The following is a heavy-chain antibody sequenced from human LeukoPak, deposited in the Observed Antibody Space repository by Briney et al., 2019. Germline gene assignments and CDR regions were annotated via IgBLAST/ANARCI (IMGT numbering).Heavy chain of an antibody. CDR3: ARAKLWFGELLYFDY. Sequence: GGSLRLSCAASGFTFSSYSMSWVRQAPGKGLEWVSYISSSSSTIYYADSVKGRFTISRDNAKNSLYLQMNSLRAEDTAVYYCARAKLWFGELLYFDYWGQGTLVTVSS. D-gene: IGHD3-10*01. CDR2: ISSSSSTI. CDR1: GFTFSSYS. J-gene: IGHJ4*02. V-gene: IGHV3-48*01.